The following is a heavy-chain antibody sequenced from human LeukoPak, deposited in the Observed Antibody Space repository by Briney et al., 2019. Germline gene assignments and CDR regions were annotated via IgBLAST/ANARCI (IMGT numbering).Heavy chain of an antibody. V-gene: IGHV3-23*01. CDR3: AKDVVYGSGSEFDY. Sequence: GGFLRLSCAASGFTFSSYAMGWVRQAPGKGLEWVSDISGSGGSTYYADSVKGRFTISRDNSKNTLYLQMNSLRAEDTAVYYCAKDVVYGSGSEFDYWGQGTLVTVSS. J-gene: IGHJ4*02. CDR1: GFTFSSYA. D-gene: IGHD3-10*01. CDR2: ISGSGGST.